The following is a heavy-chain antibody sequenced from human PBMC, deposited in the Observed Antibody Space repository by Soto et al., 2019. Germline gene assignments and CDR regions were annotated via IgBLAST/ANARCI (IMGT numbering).Heavy chain of an antibody. Sequence: GASVKVSCKASGYTFTSYGISWVRQAPGQGLEWMGWISAYNGNTNYAQKLQGRVTMTTDTSTSTAYMELRSLRSDDTAVYYCARGGLRYFDWLPEYYYYGMDVWGQGTTVTVS. J-gene: IGHJ6*02. D-gene: IGHD3-9*01. CDR2: ISAYNGNT. CDR3: ARGGLRYFDWLPEYYYYGMDV. CDR1: GYTFTSYG. V-gene: IGHV1-18*01.